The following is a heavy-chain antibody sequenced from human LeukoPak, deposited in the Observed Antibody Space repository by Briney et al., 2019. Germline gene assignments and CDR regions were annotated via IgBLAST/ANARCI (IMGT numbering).Heavy chain of an antibody. CDR2: ISGSGVGT. V-gene: IGHV3-23*01. CDR3: AKPHFDY. Sequence: PGGSLRLSCAASGFTFSNYAMNWVRQAPGKGLEWVSGISGSGVGTYYKDSVKGRFTISRDNSRNTLYLQMNSLRAEDTAVYYCAKPHFDYWGQGALVTVSS. J-gene: IGHJ4*02. CDR1: GFTFSNYA.